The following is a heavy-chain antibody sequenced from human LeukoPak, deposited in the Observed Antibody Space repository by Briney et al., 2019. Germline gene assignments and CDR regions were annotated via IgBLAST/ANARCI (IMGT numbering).Heavy chain of an antibody. CDR1: GGTFSSYA. CDR2: IIPIFGTA. V-gene: IGHV1-69*05. D-gene: IGHD3-3*01. Sequence: SVKVSCKASGGTFSSYAISWVRQAPGQGLEWMGGIIPIFGTANYALKFQGRVTITTDESTSTAYMELSSLRSEDTAVYYCAGNFWSGYYPGGYYYYMDVWGKGTTVTVSS. CDR3: AGNFWSGYYPGGYYYYMDV. J-gene: IGHJ6*03.